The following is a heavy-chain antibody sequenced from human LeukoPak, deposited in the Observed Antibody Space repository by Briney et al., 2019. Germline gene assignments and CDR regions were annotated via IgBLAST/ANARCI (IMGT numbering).Heavy chain of an antibody. CDR1: GGSISSYY. Sequence: SETLSLTCNVSGGSISSYYWNWMRQSPGKGLEWIGYVYDSGSTVYSPSLMTRVTISEDTSKNQVSLRLTSVTAADTAVYYCARGNSWGGGWPYFDSWGQGTLLTVSS. D-gene: IGHD6-19*01. CDR3: ARGNSWGGGWPYFDS. V-gene: IGHV4-59*01. CDR2: VYDSGST. J-gene: IGHJ4*02.